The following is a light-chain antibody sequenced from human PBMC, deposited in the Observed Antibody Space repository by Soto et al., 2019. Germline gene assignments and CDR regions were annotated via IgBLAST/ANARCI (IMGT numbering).Light chain of an antibody. J-gene: IGKJ2*01. CDR2: AAS. CDR3: QQYNNWPPYT. CDR1: QSLSGSY. Sequence: EIVLTQSPGTLSLSPGERATLSCRASQSLSGSYLAWYQQTPGQAPRLLIYAASSRATGVPDRFSGSGSGTDFTLTISRLEPEDFAVYYCQQYNNWPPYTFGQGTKVDIK. V-gene: IGKV3-20*01.